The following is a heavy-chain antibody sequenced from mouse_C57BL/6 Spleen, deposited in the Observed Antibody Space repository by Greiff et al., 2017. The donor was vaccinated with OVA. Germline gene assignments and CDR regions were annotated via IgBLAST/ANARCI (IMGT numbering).Heavy chain of an antibody. CDR3: ARSYSNYGGFAY. J-gene: IGHJ3*01. CDR2: INPNYGTT. D-gene: IGHD2-5*01. Sequence: VQLKESGPELVKPGASVKISCTASGFSFTDYNMHWVKQSNGKSLEWIGVINPNYGTTSYNQKFTGEATLAVDQSSSTAYMQLNSLTSEDSAVYYSARSYSNYGGFAYWGQGTLVTVSA. V-gene: IGHV1-39*01. CDR1: GFSFTDYN.